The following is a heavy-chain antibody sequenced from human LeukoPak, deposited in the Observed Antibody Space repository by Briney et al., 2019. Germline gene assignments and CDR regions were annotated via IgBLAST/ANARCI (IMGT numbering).Heavy chain of an antibody. CDR2: IHYSGST. J-gene: IGHJ6*02. D-gene: IGHD3-22*01. CDR1: GGSISSYY. V-gene: IGHV4-59*01. CDR3: ARDVYYYDSSGYYSEGRYYYGMDV. Sequence: PSEPLSLTCTVSGGSISSYYWSWIRQPPGKGLEWIGYIHYSGSTNYNPSLKSRVTISVDTSKNQFSLKLSSVTAADTAVYYCARDVYYYDSSGYYSEGRYYYGMDVWGQGTTVTVSS.